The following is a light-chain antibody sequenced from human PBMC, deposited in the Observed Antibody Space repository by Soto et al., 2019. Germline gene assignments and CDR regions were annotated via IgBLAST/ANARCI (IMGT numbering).Light chain of an antibody. CDR2: WAS. CDR1: QNILYSSGNKNY. J-gene: IGKJ2*01. Sequence: DIVMTQSPDSLAVSLGERATINCKSSQNILYSSGNKNYLAWYQQKPGQPPKLLLYWASTRESGVPDRFSGSGSGTDFTLPISSLQAEDVAVYYCQQYYDTPRTFGQGTKLEIK. V-gene: IGKV4-1*01. CDR3: QQYYDTPRT.